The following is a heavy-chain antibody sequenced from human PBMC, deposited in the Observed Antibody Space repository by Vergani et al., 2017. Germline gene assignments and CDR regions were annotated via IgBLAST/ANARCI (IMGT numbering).Heavy chain of an antibody. V-gene: IGHV4-59*12. CDR2: IYYSGST. CDR1: GGSISSYY. J-gene: IGHJ4*02. D-gene: IGHD6-13*01. CDR3: ARGRSSSWYHKYYFDY. Sequence: QVQLQESGPGLVKPSETLSLTCTVSGGSISSYYWSWIRQPPGKGLEWIGYIYYSGSTNYNPSLKSRVTISVDTSKNQFSLKLSSVTAADTAVYYCARGRSSSWYHKYYFDYWGQGTLVTVSS.